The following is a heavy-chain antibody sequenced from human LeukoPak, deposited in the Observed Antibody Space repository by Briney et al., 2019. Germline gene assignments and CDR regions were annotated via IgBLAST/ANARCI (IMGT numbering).Heavy chain of an antibody. D-gene: IGHD3-10*02. Sequence: PGGSLRLSCATSGFNFDRYTIHWVRQAPGKGLEWVSLAGWAGGTTFYSDSVRGRFTISRDSGRKSVYLQMNSLTTDDTAFYFCAKELDTMSFDYRGQGALVTVSS. CDR1: GFNFDRYT. V-gene: IGHV3-43*01. CDR2: AGWAGGTT. CDR3: AKELDTMSFDY. J-gene: IGHJ4*02.